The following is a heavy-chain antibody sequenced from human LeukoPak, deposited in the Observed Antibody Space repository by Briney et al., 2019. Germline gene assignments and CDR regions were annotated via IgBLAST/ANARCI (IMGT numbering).Heavy chain of an antibody. CDR3: ARDRGPFVGIDNNWFDP. CDR1: GFNFKLSA. V-gene: IGHV3-23*01. D-gene: IGHD1-26*01. J-gene: IGHJ5*02. CDR2: IGGTGDAT. Sequence: PGGSRKLSRAASGFNFKLSAMTWVRPAPGEGLEWVSAIGGTGDATYYADSVKGRFVISRDNSRNTLYLQMDSLRVEDTATYYCARDRGPFVGIDNNWFDPGGQGTLVIVSS.